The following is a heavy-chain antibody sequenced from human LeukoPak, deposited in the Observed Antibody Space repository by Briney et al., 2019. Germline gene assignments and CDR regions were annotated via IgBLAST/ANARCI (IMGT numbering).Heavy chain of an antibody. CDR3: AKRGLVGAHPSYYYMDV. CDR1: GYTFTGYY. D-gene: IGHD1-26*01. V-gene: IGHV1-2*04. CDR2: INPNSGGT. J-gene: IGHJ6*03. Sequence: RASVKVSCKASGYTFTGYYMHWVRQAPGQGLEWMGWINPNSGGTNYAQKFQGWVTMTRDTSISTAYMELSRLRSDDTAVYYCAKRGLVGAHPSYYYMDVWGKGTTVTVSS.